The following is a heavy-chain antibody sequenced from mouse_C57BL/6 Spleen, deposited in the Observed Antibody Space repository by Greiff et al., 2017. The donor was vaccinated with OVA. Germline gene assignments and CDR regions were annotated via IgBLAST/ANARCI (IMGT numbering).Heavy chain of an antibody. CDR2: IYPSDSET. J-gene: IGHJ2*01. CDR1: GYTFTSYW. V-gene: IGHV1-61*01. Sequence: VQLQQPGAELVRPGSSVKLSCKASGYTFTSYWMDWVKQRPGQGLEWIGNIYPSDSETHYNQKFKDKATLTVDKSSSTAYMQLSSLTSEDSAVYYCARGGDYEGYFDYWGQGTTLTVSS. CDR3: ARGGDYEGYFDY. D-gene: IGHD2-4*01.